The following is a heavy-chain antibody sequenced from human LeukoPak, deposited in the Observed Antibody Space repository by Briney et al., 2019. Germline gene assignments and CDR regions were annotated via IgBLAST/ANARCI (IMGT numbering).Heavy chain of an antibody. Sequence: GGSLRLSCAASGFTFSNYYMDWVRQAPGKGLEWVSSISSSSNYIYYADSVKGRFTISRDNAKNSVFLQMNSLTAEDTAIYFCARERDDYHFDYWGQGTLVTVSS. D-gene: IGHD5-12*01. J-gene: IGHJ4*02. CDR2: ISSSSNYI. V-gene: IGHV3-21*01. CDR3: ARERDDYHFDY. CDR1: GFTFSNYY.